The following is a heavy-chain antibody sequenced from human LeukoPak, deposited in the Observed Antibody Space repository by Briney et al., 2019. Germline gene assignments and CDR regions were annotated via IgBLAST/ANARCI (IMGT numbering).Heavy chain of an antibody. CDR2: IYSGGST. J-gene: IGHJ4*02. CDR1: GFTVSSNY. D-gene: IGHD3-22*01. Sequence: GGPLRLSCAAPGFTVSSNYMSWVRQAPGKGLEWVSVIYSGGSTYYADSVKGRFTISRDNSKHTLFLQMNSLRAEDTAVYYCARAVSSGYYGYWGQGTLVTVSS. CDR3: ARAVSSGYYGY. V-gene: IGHV3-53*01.